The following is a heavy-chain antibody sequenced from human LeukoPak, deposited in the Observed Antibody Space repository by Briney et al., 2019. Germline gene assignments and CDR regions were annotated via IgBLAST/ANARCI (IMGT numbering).Heavy chain of an antibody. CDR2: INTDGSTT. Sequence: GGSLRLSCAASGFTFSNYWIHWVRQAPGKGLVWVSRINTDGSTTTYADSVKGRFSISRDNAKNTVYLQMNNLRAEDTAVYFCARSSTTPDTEAGDYWGQGTLVTVSS. CDR1: GFTFSNYW. J-gene: IGHJ4*02. V-gene: IGHV3-74*01. D-gene: IGHD1/OR15-1a*01. CDR3: ARSSTTPDTEAGDY.